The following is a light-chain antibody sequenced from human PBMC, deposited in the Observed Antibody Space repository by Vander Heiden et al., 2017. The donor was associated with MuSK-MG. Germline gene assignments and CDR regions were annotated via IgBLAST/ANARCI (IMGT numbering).Light chain of an antibody. CDR3: QQNDNKPMNT. CDR2: GAS. CDR1: QSICTF. V-gene: IGKV1-39*01. Sequence: DIQITQSPSSLAASVGDRVTIPCRADQSICTFLNWYQLKPGKAPKALIYGASNLWSGVQSRFGGGGYGKDFTLTITGRQQEDFAAYVCQQNDNKPMNTFGQGTKMEIK. J-gene: IGKJ2*01.